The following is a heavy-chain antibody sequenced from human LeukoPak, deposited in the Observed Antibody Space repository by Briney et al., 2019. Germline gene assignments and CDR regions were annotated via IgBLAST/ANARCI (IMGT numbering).Heavy chain of an antibody. J-gene: IGHJ4*02. Sequence: PSEILSLTCTVSGGSISSYYWSWIRQPPGKGLEWIGYFHYSGSTNYNPSLKSRVTISVDTSKNQSSLKLSSVTAADTAVYYCARLGDSSSRLYYFDYWGQGTLVTVS. CDR2: FHYSGST. D-gene: IGHD6-6*01. CDR1: GGSISSYY. CDR3: ARLGDSSSRLYYFDY. V-gene: IGHV4-59*08.